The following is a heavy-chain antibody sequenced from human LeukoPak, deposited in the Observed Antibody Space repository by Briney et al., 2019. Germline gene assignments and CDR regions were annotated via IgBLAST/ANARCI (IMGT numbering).Heavy chain of an antibody. V-gene: IGHV1-18*01. CDR3: ARDGPYYYDSSGYYRVPADY. J-gene: IGHJ4*02. CDR1: GYTFTSYG. CDR2: ISAYNSNT. D-gene: IGHD3-22*01. Sequence: ASVKVSFKASGYTFTSYGISWVRQAPGQGLAWMGWISAYNSNTNYAQKLQGRVTMTTDTSTSTAYMELRSLRSDDTAVYYCARDGPYYYDSSGYYRVPADYWGQGTLVTVSS.